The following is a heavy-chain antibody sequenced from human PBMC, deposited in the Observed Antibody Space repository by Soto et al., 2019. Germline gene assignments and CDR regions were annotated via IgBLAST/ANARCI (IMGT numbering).Heavy chain of an antibody. CDR1: GFSLSTSGVG. V-gene: IGHV2-5*02. CDR3: AHSQIILTGYHKSRDMDV. Sequence: SGPTLVNPTQTLTLTCTFSGFSLSTSGVGVGWICQPPGKALEWLALIYWDDDKRYSPSLKSRLTITKDTSKNQVVLTMTNMDPVDTATYYCAHSQIILTGYHKSRDMDVRGKGTTVTVSS. J-gene: IGHJ6*03. D-gene: IGHD3-9*01. CDR2: IYWDDDK.